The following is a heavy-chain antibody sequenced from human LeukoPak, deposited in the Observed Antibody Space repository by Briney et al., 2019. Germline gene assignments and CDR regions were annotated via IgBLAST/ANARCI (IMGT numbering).Heavy chain of an antibody. CDR1: GFTFSSYA. CDR3: AKGKDPYYYGSGSFDY. J-gene: IGHJ4*02. V-gene: IGHV3-23*01. CDR2: ISGSGGST. Sequence: PGGSLRLSCAASGFTFSSYAMSWVRQAPGKGLEWVSAISGSGGSTYYADSVKGRFTISRDNSKNTLYLQMNGLRAEDTAVYYCAKGKDPYYYGSGSFDYWGQGTLVTVSS. D-gene: IGHD3-10*01.